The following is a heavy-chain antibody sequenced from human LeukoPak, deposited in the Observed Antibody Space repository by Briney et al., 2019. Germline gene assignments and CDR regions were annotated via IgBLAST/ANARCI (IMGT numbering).Heavy chain of an antibody. Sequence: GASLRLSCAASGFTFSTYAMSWVRQAPGKGLEWVSILTDSGVYTYYADSVKGRFTISRDNSENTLYLQMNGLRAGDTAVYYCAKGIVGATRNLDSWGQGTLVTVSS. D-gene: IGHD1-26*01. CDR1: GFTFSTYA. CDR3: AKGIVGATRNLDS. CDR2: LTDSGVYT. V-gene: IGHV3-23*01. J-gene: IGHJ4*02.